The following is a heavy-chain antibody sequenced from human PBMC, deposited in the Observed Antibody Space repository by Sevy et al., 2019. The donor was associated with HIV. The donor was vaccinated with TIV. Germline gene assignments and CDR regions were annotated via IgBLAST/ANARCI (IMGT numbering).Heavy chain of an antibody. CDR1: GGSINSDH. CDR3: ARRNDFAI. Sequence: SETLSLTCTVSGGSINSDHWNWIRQPPGKGLEWIGYVYYIGGTNYNPSLKNRVTISVDKTKNQYSLKLTSVTAADTAVYYCARRNDFAIWGQGTMVTVSS. V-gene: IGHV4-59*08. CDR2: VYYIGGT. J-gene: IGHJ3*02.